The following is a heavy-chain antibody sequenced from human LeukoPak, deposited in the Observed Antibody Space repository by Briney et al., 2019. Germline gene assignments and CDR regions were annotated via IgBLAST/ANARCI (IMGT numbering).Heavy chain of an antibody. CDR3: VRAQGRASAFDY. Sequence: PGGSLRLSCAASGFTFSSYWMNWVRQAPGKGLEWVANIKQEGSEKYYVDSVKGRFTISRDNAKNSLSLQMNSLRAEDTAVYYCVRAQGRASAFDYWGQGTLVTVSS. CDR1: GFTFSSYW. J-gene: IGHJ4*02. V-gene: IGHV3-7*03. D-gene: IGHD1-26*01. CDR2: IKQEGSEK.